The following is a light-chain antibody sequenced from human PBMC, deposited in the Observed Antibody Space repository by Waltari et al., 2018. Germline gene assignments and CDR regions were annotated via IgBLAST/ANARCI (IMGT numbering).Light chain of an antibody. J-gene: IGKJ4*01. CDR2: WAS. V-gene: IGKV4-1*01. Sequence: DIVMTQSPDSLAVSLGEWATIHCKSSQSVFYSPNNKNYLSWYQQKPGQPPKLLIYWASTRESGVPDRFSGSGSGTDFTLTISSLQAEDVALYFCQQYYGSPFTFGGGTKVEIK. CDR3: QQYYGSPFT. CDR1: QSVFYSPNNKNY.